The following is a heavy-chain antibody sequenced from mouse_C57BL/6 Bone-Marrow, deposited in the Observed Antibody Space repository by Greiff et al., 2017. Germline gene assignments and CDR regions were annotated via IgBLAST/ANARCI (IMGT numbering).Heavy chain of an antibody. CDR2: ISSGSSTI. CDR3: ARGYYSNFLYAMDY. D-gene: IGHD2-5*01. Sequence: EVKLVESGGGLVKPGGSLKLSCAASGFTFSDYGMHWVRQAPEKGLEWVAYISSGSSTIYYAATVKGRFPISRDNAKNTLFLQMTSLRSEDTAMYYCARGYYSNFLYAMDYWGQGTSVTVSS. J-gene: IGHJ4*01. CDR1: GFTFSDYG. V-gene: IGHV5-17*01.